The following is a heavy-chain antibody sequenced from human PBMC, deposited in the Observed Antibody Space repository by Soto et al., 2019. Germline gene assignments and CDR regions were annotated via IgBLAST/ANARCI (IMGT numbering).Heavy chain of an antibody. J-gene: IGHJ4*02. Sequence: GGSLRLSCAASGFTFSDHYMSWIRQAPGKGLEWIGYSSNSGSFTRYADSVKGRFSISRDNAKNSLYLQINSRRGDDTATYFCVRSGDNYNLLDYWGQGTPVTVSS. CDR1: GFTFSDHY. V-gene: IGHV3-11*06. CDR2: SSNSGSFT. CDR3: VRSGDNYNLLDY. D-gene: IGHD1-1*01.